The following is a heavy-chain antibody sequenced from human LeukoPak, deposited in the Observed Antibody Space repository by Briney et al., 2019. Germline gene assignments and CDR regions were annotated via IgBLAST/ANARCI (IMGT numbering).Heavy chain of an antibody. Sequence: SETLSLTCIVSGGSISSYYWNWIRQSPGKGLEWIGYIYYSGSTNYNPSLKSRVTISVDTSKNQFSLKLSSVTAADTAVYYCASGGLRFLEWLPHDYWGQGTLVTVSS. V-gene: IGHV4-59*01. CDR3: ASGGLRFLEWLPHDY. D-gene: IGHD3-3*01. CDR2: IYYSGST. J-gene: IGHJ4*02. CDR1: GGSISSYY.